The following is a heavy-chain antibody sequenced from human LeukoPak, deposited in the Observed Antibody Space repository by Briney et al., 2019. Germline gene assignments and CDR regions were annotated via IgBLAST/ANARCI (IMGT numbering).Heavy chain of an antibody. CDR3: ARGYSSSSPYFDY. V-gene: IGHV3-21*01. J-gene: IGHJ4*02. D-gene: IGHD6-6*01. Sequence: GGSLRLSCAASGFTFSSYSMNWVRQAPGKGLGWVSSISSSSSYIYYADSVKGRFTISRDNAKNSLYLQMNSLRAEDTAVYYCARGYSSSSPYFDYWGQGTLVTVSS. CDR2: ISSSSSYI. CDR1: GFTFSSYS.